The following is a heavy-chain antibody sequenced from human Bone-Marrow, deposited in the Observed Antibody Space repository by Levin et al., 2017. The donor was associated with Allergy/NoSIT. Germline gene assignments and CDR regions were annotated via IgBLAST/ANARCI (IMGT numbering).Heavy chain of an antibody. CDR3: ARACVDPPYCVDTNFDV. CDR2: ISGENGDT. Sequence: GGSLRLSCKASGSAFRNYGISWVRQAPGQGLEWLGWISGENGDTHYEQEMQARVIMTTDTSTTTGYLEVTRLTSADTAVYYCARACVDPPYCVDTNFDVWGQGTLVTVSS. J-gene: IGHJ4*02. V-gene: IGHV1-18*01. CDR1: GSAFRNYG. D-gene: IGHD2-21*01.